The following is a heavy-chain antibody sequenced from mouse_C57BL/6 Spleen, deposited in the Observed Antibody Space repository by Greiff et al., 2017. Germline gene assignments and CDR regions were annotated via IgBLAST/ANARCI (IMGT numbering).Heavy chain of an antibody. CDR2: IDPSDSYT. V-gene: IGHV1-69*01. J-gene: IGHJ4*01. CDR1: GYTFTSYW. Sequence: QVQLQQPGAELVMPGASVKLSCKASGYTFTSYWMHWVKQRPGQGLEWIGEIDPSDSYTNYNPKFKGKSTLTVDKSSSTASMQLSSLTSENSAVYYCARKGIYDGYSYYAMDYWGQGTSVTVSS. D-gene: IGHD2-3*01. CDR3: ARKGIYDGYSYYAMDY.